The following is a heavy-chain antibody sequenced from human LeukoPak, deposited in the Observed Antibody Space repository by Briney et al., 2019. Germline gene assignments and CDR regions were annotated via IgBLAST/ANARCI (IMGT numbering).Heavy chain of an antibody. J-gene: IGHJ4*02. D-gene: IGHD3-10*01. CDR1: GYTFTSYD. CDR3: ARGPTYYYGSGSLNDY. Sequence: ASVKVSCKASGYTFTSYDINWVRQATGQGLEWMGWMNPNSGNTGYAQKFQGRVTMTRNTSISTACMELSSLRSEDTAVYYCARGPTYYYGSGSLNDYWGQGTLVTVSS. V-gene: IGHV1-8*01. CDR2: MNPNSGNT.